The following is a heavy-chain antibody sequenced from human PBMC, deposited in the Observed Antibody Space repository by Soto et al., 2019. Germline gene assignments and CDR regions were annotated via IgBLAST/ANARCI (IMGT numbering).Heavy chain of an antibody. Sequence: PSETLFLTCTVSGGSISSYYWSWIRQPAGKGLEWIGRIYTSGSTNYNPSLKSRVTMSVDTSKNQFSLKLSSVTAADTAVYYCARDHYIGIFNWFDPWGQGTLVTVSS. CDR1: GGSISSYY. D-gene: IGHD1-26*01. J-gene: IGHJ5*02. V-gene: IGHV4-4*07. CDR3: ARDHYIGIFNWFDP. CDR2: IYTSGST.